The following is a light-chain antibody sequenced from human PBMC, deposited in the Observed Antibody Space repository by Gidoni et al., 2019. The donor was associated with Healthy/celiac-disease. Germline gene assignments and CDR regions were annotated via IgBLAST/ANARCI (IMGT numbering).Light chain of an antibody. CDR3: QQRSNWPPTLT. J-gene: IGKJ4*01. Sequence: IVLTQSPATLSLSPGERATLSCRASQSVSSYLAWYQQKPGQAPRLLNYDASNGATGIPARCSGSGSGTDFTLTISSLEPEDFAVYYCQQRSNWPPTLTFGGGTKVEIK. V-gene: IGKV3-11*01. CDR2: DAS. CDR1: QSVSSY.